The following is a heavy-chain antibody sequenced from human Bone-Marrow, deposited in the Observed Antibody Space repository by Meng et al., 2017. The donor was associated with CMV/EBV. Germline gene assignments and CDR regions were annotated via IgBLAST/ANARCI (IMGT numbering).Heavy chain of an antibody. V-gene: IGHV3-7*01. Sequence: ESLKISCAASGFTFSSYWMTWVRQAPGKGLEWVANIKEDGSEKYYVDPVKGRFTISRDNAKNSLYLQMNSLRAEDTAVYYCARGSFRVQTLYWGQGTLVTVSS. CDR1: GFTFSSYW. CDR2: IKEDGSEK. D-gene: IGHD3-10*01. CDR3: ARGSFRVQTLY. J-gene: IGHJ4*02.